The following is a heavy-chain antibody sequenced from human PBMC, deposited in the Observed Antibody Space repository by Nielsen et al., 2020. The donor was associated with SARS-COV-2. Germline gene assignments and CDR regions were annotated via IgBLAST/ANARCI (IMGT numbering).Heavy chain of an antibody. D-gene: IGHD3-10*01. Sequence: GESLKISRKGSGYSFTSYWIGWVRQMPGKGLEWMGIIYPGDSDTRYSPSFQGQVTISADKSISTAYLQWSSLKASDTAMYYYARQLVRGVIRYWYFDLWGRGTLVTVSS. CDR3: ARQLVRGVIRYWYFDL. CDR1: GYSFTSYW. CDR2: IYPGDSDT. J-gene: IGHJ2*01. V-gene: IGHV5-51*01.